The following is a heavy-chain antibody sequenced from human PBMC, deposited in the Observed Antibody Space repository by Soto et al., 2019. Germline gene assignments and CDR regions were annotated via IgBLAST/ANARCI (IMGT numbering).Heavy chain of an antibody. J-gene: IGHJ6*02. V-gene: IGHV3-23*01. Sequence: ETLSLTCDVSGGSISTGGWWSWVRQPPGKGLEWVSAISGSGGSTYYADSVKGRFTISRDNSKNTLYLQMNSLRAEDTAVYYCAKAHGITIFGVVDYYYYGMDVWGQGTTVTVSS. CDR2: ISGSGGST. D-gene: IGHD3-3*01. CDR1: GGSISTGG. CDR3: AKAHGITIFGVVDYYYYGMDV.